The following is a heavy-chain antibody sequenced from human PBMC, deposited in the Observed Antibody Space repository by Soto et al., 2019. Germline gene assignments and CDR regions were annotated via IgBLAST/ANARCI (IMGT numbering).Heavy chain of an antibody. Sequence: PSETLSLTCAVSGYSISSGYYWGWIRQPPGKGLEWIGSIYHSGSTYYNPSLKSRVTISVGTSKNQFSLKLSSVTAADTAVYYCARGGGTYYYDSSGYPPYYYYGMDVWGQGTTVTVSS. CDR3: ARGGGTYYYDSSGYPPYYYYGMDV. CDR2: IYHSGST. V-gene: IGHV4-38-2*01. J-gene: IGHJ6*02. CDR1: GYSISSGYY. D-gene: IGHD3-22*01.